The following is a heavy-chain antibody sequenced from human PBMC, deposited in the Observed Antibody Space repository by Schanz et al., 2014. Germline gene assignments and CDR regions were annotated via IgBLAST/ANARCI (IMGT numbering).Heavy chain of an antibody. J-gene: IGHJ3*02. D-gene: IGHD4-17*01. Sequence: QVLLQESGPVLVKPSETLSLTCTVSGGSISSGVHYWSWVRQPAGRGLEWIGYIYYSGSTYYNPSLKSRVTISVDTSKNQFSLTLSSATAADTAVYYCARDRGHGDLPGDIWGQGTMVTVSS. V-gene: IGHV4-31*03. CDR1: GGSISSGVHY. CDR2: IYYSGST. CDR3: ARDRGHGDLPGDI.